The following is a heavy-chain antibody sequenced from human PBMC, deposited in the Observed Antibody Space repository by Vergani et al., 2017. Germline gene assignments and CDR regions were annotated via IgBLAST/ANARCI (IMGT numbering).Heavy chain of an antibody. D-gene: IGHD2-2*01. CDR3: AKEGYCSSTSCYFADY. V-gene: IGHV3-23*01. Sequence: VQLQQWGAGLLKPSETLSLTCAVYGGSFSGYYWSWVRQAPGKGLEWVSAISGSGGSTYYADSVKGRFTISRDNSKNTLYLQMNSLRAEDTAVYYCAKEGYCSSTSCYFADYWGQGTLVTVSS. CDR2: ISGSGGST. J-gene: IGHJ4*02. CDR1: GGSFSGYY.